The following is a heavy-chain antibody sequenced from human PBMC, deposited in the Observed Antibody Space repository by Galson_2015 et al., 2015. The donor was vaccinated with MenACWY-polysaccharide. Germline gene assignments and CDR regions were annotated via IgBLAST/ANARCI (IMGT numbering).Heavy chain of an antibody. D-gene: IGHD3-22*01. V-gene: IGHV4-59*01. J-gene: IGHJ5*02. CDR2: IYYSGST. CDR3: ARCYFDSRGYSNWFDP. CDR1: GGSMSGSY. Sequence: ETLSLTCSVSGGSMSGSYWSWLRQPPGKELEWIGNIYYSGSTNYNPSLESRVTISVDTPKNQFSLKLTSVTAADSAVYYCARCYFDSRGYSNWFDPWGQGTLVTVSS.